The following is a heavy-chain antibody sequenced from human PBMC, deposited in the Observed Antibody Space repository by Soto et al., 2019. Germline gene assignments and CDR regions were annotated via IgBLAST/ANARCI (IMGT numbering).Heavy chain of an antibody. CDR2: INAGNGNT. D-gene: IGHD3-9*01. CDR3: ARGATGLFSAATFLY. V-gene: IGHV1-3*01. CDR1: GYTFTTYA. Sequence: QVQLVQSGAEVKKPGASVKVSCKASGYTFTTYAMHWVRQAPGQSLEWMGWINAGNGNTRYSQEFQGRVTITLDTAATTAHMELSSLKSEDTAVYYCARGATGLFSAATFLYWGQGTLVTVSS. J-gene: IGHJ4*02.